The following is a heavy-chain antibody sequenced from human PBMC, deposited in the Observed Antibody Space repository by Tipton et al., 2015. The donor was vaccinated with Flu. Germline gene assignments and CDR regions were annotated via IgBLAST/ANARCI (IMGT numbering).Heavy chain of an antibody. CDR3: ARVPPFNNWNDESDY. CDR2: MSPNTGNT. Sequence: QSGAEVKKPGASVKVSCEASGYTFTNYDINWVRQATGQGLEWMGWMSPNTGNTGYAQKFQGRVTMTRDTSISTAFMELSSLRSEDTAVYYCARVPPFNNWNDESDYWGQGTLVTVSS. J-gene: IGHJ4*02. CDR1: GYTFTNYD. V-gene: IGHV1-8*01. D-gene: IGHD1-20*01.